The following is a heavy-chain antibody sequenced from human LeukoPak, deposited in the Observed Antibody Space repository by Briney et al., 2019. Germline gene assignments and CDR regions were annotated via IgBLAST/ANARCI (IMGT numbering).Heavy chain of an antibody. CDR1: GYTFTSYG. V-gene: IGHV1-46*01. J-gene: IGHJ4*02. D-gene: IGHD6-19*01. CDR2: INPSGDST. Sequence: GASVKVSCKASGYTFTSYGISWVRQAPGQGLEWMGIINPSGDSTSYAQKFQGRVTMTRDTSTSTVYMELSSLRSEDTAVYYCARGLGTYSSGWYRRDYFDYWGQGTLVTVSS. CDR3: ARGLGTYSSGWYRRDYFDY.